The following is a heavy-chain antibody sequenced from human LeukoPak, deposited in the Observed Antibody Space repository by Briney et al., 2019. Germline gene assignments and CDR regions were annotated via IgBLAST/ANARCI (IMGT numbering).Heavy chain of an antibody. V-gene: IGHV3-23*01. CDR3: ATLYSRYSDF. D-gene: IGHD3-22*01. CDR1: GFTLSNYA. Sequence: GGSLRLSCAASGFTLSNYALSWVRQAPGKGLEWVSAISGSATLYADFVKGRFTISRDNSGNTVYLQMSSLRVEDTARYYCATLYSRYSDFWGQGTLVTVSS. J-gene: IGHJ4*02. CDR2: ISGSAT.